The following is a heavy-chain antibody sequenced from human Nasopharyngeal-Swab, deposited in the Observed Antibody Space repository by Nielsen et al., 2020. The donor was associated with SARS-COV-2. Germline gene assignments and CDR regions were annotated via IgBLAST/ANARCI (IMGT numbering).Heavy chain of an antibody. CDR3: ARLRYGYSYGYVLDY. V-gene: IGHV5-51*01. CDR1: GYSFSSYW. Sequence: GESLKISRKDSGYSFSSYWIVWVRQMPGQGLEWVGIIYPGDSDTRYSPSFQGQVTISADKSISTAYLQWSSLKASDTAMYYCARLRYGYSYGYVLDYWGQGTLVTVSS. J-gene: IGHJ4*02. CDR2: IYPGDSDT. D-gene: IGHD5-18*01.